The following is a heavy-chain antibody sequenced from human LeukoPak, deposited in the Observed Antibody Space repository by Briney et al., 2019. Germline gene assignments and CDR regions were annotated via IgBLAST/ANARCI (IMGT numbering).Heavy chain of an antibody. Sequence: SETLSLTCAVYGGSFSGYYWSWIRQPPGKGLEWIGEINHSGSTNYNPSLKSRVTISVDTSKNQFSLKLSSVTAADTAVYYCARRGDYVGLDYWGQGILVTVSS. CDR1: GGSFSGYY. V-gene: IGHV4-34*01. J-gene: IGHJ4*02. D-gene: IGHD4-17*01. CDR2: INHSGST. CDR3: ARRGDYVGLDY.